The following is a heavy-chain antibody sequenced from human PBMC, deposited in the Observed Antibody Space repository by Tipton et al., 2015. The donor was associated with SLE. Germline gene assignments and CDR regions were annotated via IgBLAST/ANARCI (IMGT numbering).Heavy chain of an antibody. CDR2: FYHSAHT. Sequence: LRLSCAASGFTFNNYEMNWVRQAPGKGLEWVGSFYHSAHTYYNPSLTSRVTISADTSKNQFSLRLTSVTAADTALYYCGRARVGMGYVFDIWGQGTMVTVSS. V-gene: IGHV4-38-2*01. CDR1: GFTFNNYE. CDR3: GRARVGMGYVFDI. D-gene: IGHD5-24*01. J-gene: IGHJ3*02.